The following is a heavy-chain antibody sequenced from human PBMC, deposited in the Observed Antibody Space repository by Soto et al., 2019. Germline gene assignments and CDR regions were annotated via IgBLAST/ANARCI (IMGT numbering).Heavy chain of an antibody. D-gene: IGHD6-13*01. J-gene: IGHJ4*02. CDR3: ARFRLIAAAGIDY. CDR2: IWYDGSNK. Sequence: GGSLRLSCAASGFTFSSYGMHWVRQAPGKGLEWVAVIWYDGSNKYYADSVKGRFTISRDNSKNTLYLQMNSLRAEDTAVYYCARFRLIAAAGIDYWGQGTLVTVSS. V-gene: IGHV3-33*01. CDR1: GFTFSSYG.